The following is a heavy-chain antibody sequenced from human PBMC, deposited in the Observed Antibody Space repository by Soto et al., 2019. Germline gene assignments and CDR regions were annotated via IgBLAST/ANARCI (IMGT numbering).Heavy chain of an antibody. CDR2: IKYDGSEK. CDR3: ARLPTRGSSTSCFDY. V-gene: IGHV3-7*01. D-gene: IGHD2-2*01. J-gene: IGHJ4*02. CDR1: GFTFSSYW. Sequence: TGGSLRLSCAASGFTFSSYWMTWVRQAPGKGLEWVANIKYDGSEKYYVDSVKGRFTMSRDNAKNSLYLQMDSLRAEDTAVYYCARLPTRGSSTSCFDYWGQGTLVTVSS.